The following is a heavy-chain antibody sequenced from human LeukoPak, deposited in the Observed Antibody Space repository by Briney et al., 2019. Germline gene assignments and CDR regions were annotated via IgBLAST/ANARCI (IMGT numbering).Heavy chain of an antibody. CDR1: GFTFRSYG. CDR3: ARESHSGWYKYYYYYYGMDV. V-gene: IGHV3-33*01. D-gene: IGHD6-19*01. J-gene: IGHJ6*02. Sequence: GGSLRLSCAASGFTFRSYGMPWVRQAPGKGLEWVAVIWYDGDNKYYADSVKGRFTISRDNSKNTLYLQMNSLRAEDTAVYYCARESHSGWYKYYYYYYGMDVWGQGTTVTVSS. CDR2: IWYDGDNK.